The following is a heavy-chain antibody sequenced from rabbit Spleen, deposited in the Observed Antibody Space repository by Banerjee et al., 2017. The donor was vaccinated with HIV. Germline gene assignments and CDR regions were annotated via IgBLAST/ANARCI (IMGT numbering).Heavy chain of an antibody. V-gene: IGHV1S40*01. D-gene: IGHD1-1*01. CDR1: GVSFSGSSY. CDR2: IDAGSSGFT. Sequence: QSLEESGGDLVKPGASLTLTCIASGVSFSGSSYMCWVRQAPGKGLEWIACIDAGSSGFTYFARWGKGRCSISKTSSTTVTLQMTSLTAAATATSFCARDSSSSFTSYGMDLWGQGTLVTVS. J-gene: IGHJ3*01. CDR3: ARDSSSSFTSYGMDL.